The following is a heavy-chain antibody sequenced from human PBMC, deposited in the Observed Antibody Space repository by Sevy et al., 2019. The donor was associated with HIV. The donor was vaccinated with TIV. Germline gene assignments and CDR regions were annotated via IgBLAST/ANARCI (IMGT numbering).Heavy chain of an antibody. V-gene: IGHV3-7*01. CDR2: INQDGSQK. CDR3: ARELWPGDY. Sequence: GGSLRLSCAASGFTFNNYFMGWVRKAPGKGLEWIANINQDGSQKNYVDSVKGRFTITRDNARSLVSLQMNSLRVDDTAVYYCARELWPGDYWGQGTLVTVSS. D-gene: IGHD2-21*01. CDR1: GFTFNNYF. J-gene: IGHJ4*02.